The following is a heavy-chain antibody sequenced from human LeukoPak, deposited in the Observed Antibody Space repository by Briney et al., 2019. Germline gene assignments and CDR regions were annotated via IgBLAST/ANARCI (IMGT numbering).Heavy chain of an antibody. CDR3: ARGQTEYSSGWYYYTRVRGPMDY. V-gene: IGHV1-2*06. CDR1: GYTFTGYY. D-gene: IGHD6-19*01. CDR2: INPNSGGT. Sequence: GASVKVSCKASGYTFTGYYMHWVRQAPGQGLEWMGRINPNSGGTNYAQKFQGRITMTRDTSISTAYMELSRLRSDDTAVYYCARGQTEYSSGWYYYTRVRGPMDYWGQGTLVTVSS. J-gene: IGHJ4*02.